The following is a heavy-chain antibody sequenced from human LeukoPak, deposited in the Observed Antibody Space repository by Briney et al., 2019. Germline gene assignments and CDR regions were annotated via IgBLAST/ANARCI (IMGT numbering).Heavy chain of an antibody. CDR2: INPSGGST. D-gene: IGHD3-10*01. CDR1: GYTFTSYY. CDR3: ARDSSLLLWFGEAHPPAC. Sequence: ASVKVSCKASGYTFTSYYMHWVRQAPGQGLEWMGIINPSGGSTSYAQKFQGRVTMTRDTSTSTVYMELSSLRSEDTAVYYCARDSSLLLWFGEAHPPACWGQGTLVTVSS. J-gene: IGHJ4*02. V-gene: IGHV1-46*01.